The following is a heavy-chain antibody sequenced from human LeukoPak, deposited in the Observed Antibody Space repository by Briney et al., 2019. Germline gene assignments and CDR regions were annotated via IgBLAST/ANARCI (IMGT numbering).Heavy chain of an antibody. V-gene: IGHV3-30*02. CDR2: IRHDGSKK. J-gene: IGHJ4*02. CDR1: GFTFSSYG. D-gene: IGHD4-17*01. Sequence: GGSLRLSCGASGFTFSSYGMHWVRQGPGKGLEWVAFIRHDGSKKYHADSVKGRFTISRDNSKNSLYLQMNSLRPEDTAVYYCAKGTHDYGDYGYYFDYWGQGTLVTVSS. CDR3: AKGTHDYGDYGYYFDY.